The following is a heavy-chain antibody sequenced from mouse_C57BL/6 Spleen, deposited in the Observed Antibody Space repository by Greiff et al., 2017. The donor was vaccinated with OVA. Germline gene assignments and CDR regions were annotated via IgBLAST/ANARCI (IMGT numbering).Heavy chain of an antibody. CDR3: ARREFITGMDY. V-gene: IGHV1-7*01. Sequence: VQRMESGAELAKPGASVKLSCKASGYTFTSYWMHWVKQRPGQGLEWIGYINPSSGYTKYNQKFKDKATLTADKSSSTAYMQLSSLTYEDSAVYYCARREFITGMDYWGQGTSVTVSS. D-gene: IGHD1-1*01. J-gene: IGHJ4*01. CDR2: INPSSGYT. CDR1: GYTFTSYW.